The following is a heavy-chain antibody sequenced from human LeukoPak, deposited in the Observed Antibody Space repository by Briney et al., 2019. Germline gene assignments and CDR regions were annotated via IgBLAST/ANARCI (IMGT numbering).Heavy chain of an antibody. D-gene: IGHD2-2*01. J-gene: IGHJ5*02. CDR2: INPNSGGT. Sequence: GASVKVSCKASGYTFTGYYMHWVRQAPGQGLEWMGRINPNSGGTNYARKFQGRVTMTRDTSISTAYMELSRLRSDDTAVYYCARSVVVVVVPAAMPPVHIDPWGQGTLVTVSS. CDR1: GYTFTGYY. CDR3: ARSVVVVVVPAAMPPVHIDP. V-gene: IGHV1-2*06.